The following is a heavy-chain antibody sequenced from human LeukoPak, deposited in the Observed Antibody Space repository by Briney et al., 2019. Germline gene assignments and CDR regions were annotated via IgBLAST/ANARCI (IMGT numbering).Heavy chain of an antibody. J-gene: IGHJ2*01. CDR3: ARDSRPAHYYDSSGQDWYFDL. Sequence: SETLSLTCTVSGGSISSYYWSWIRQPPGKGLEWIGYIYYSGSTNYNPSLKSRVTISVVTSKNQFSLKLSSVTAADTAVYYCARDSRPAHYYDSSGQDWYFDLWGRGTLVTVSS. CDR1: GGSISSYY. CDR2: IYYSGST. D-gene: IGHD3-22*01. V-gene: IGHV4-59*01.